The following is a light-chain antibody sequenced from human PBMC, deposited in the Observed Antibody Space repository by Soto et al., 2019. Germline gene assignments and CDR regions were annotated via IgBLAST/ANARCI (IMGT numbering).Light chain of an antibody. V-gene: IGLV2-23*02. CDR1: SSDVGSDNL. CDR2: EVN. J-gene: IGLJ1*01. CDR3: CSYAGSITYV. Sequence: QPVLTQPASVSGSPRQSITISCTGTSSDVGSDNLVSWYQQHPGKAPKFIIYEVNQRPAGVSYRFSGSKSGNTAYLTISGLQAEDEADYYCCSYAGSITYVFGTGTKVTVL.